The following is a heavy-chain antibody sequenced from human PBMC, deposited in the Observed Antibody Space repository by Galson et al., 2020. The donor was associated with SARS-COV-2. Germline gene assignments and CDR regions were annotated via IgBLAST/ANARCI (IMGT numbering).Heavy chain of an antibody. V-gene: IGHV3-23*01. Sequence: GGSLRLSCAASGFTFSSYAMSWVRQAPGKGLEWVSSISGSGDSTYYGDSVKGRFPISRDNSKNTLYLQMNSLRDEDTAVYYWGKSMHDSSGYYPNQFDYWGQGTLVTVAS. CDR2: ISGSGDST. D-gene: IGHD3-22*01. J-gene: IGHJ4*02. CDR1: GFTFSSYA. CDR3: GKSMHDSSGYYPNQFDY.